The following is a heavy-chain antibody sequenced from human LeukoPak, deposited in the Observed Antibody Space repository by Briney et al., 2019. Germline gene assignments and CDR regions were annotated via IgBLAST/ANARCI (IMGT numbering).Heavy chain of an antibody. CDR3: TAEYYGSGKY. V-gene: IGHV3-15*01. CDR1: TFTFGDYP. Sequence: GGSLRLSCTSATFTFGDYPLSWVRQAPGKGLEWVGRIKSKTDGGTTDYAAPVKGRFTISRDDSTDTLFLQMISLKAEDTAVYYCTAEYYGSGKYWGQGTLVTVSS. CDR2: IKSKTDGGTT. J-gene: IGHJ4*02. D-gene: IGHD3-10*01.